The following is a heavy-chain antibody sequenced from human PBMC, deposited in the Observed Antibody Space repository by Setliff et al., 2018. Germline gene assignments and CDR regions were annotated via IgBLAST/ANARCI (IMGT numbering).Heavy chain of an antibody. CDR1: GGSISSSTNY. CDR2: IYDRGST. V-gene: IGHV4-39*07. CDR3: ARQGTAIRWFDP. J-gene: IGHJ5*02. Sequence: SETLSLTCTVSGGSISSSTNYWGWIRQPPGKGLEWIGNIYDRGSTHYNPSLKSRVTISEDTSKSQSSLRLNSVTAADTAVYYCARQGTAIRWFDPWGQGTLVTVSS. D-gene: IGHD3-10*01.